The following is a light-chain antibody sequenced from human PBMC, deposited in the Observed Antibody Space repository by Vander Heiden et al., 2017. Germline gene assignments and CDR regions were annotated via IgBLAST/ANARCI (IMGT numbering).Light chain of an antibody. CDR3: SSYTTTSALVL. Sequence: QSALTQPASVSGSPGQSISISCTGTSSDVGGYSFVSWYQQHPGKAPRLMIYEVSDRPSGVSNRFSGSKLGNTASLTISGLQPEDEADYYCSSYTTTSALVLFGGGTKV. CDR2: EVS. CDR1: SSDVGGYSF. J-gene: IGLJ2*01. V-gene: IGLV2-14*01.